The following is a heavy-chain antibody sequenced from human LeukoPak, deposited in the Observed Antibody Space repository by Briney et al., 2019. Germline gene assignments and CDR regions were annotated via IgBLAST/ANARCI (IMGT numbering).Heavy chain of an antibody. CDR3: ARDKAMTTVTRGPDY. CDR1: GFTFSSYS. J-gene: IGHJ4*02. Sequence: GGSLRLSCAASGFTFSSYSMNWVRQAPGKGLEWVSYISSSSSTIYYADSVKGRFTISRDNSKNTLYLQMNSLRAEDTAVYYCARDKAMTTVTRGPDYWGQGTLVTVSS. V-gene: IGHV3-48*01. CDR2: ISSSSSTI. D-gene: IGHD4-17*01.